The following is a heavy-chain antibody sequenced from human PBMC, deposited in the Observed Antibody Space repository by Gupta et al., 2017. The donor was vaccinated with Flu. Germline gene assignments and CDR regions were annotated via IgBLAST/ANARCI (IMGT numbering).Heavy chain of an antibody. CDR3: VRTPGTYYGDDYFDY. V-gene: IGHV2-70*04. Sequence: QVTLKESGPGLVKPTQTLTLTCTVSGFSVSSSGVRVSWIRQPPGKALEWLARIDWDDDKLYRRSLKTRLTSSKDTSKNQVVLKMTNMDPVDTGTYFCVRTPGTYYGDDYFDYWGQGTRVTVSS. CDR2: IDWDDDK. J-gene: IGHJ4*02. CDR1: GFSVSSSGVR. D-gene: IGHD4-17*01.